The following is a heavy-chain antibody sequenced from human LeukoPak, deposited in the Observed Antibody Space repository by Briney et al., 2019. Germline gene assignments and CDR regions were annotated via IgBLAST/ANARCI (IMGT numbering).Heavy chain of an antibody. CDR3: ARRGTGSWYFDY. J-gene: IGHJ4*02. D-gene: IGHD6-13*01. CDR2: ISGSGGST. CDR1: GFTFSNAW. V-gene: IGHV3-23*01. Sequence: GGSLRLSCAASGFTFSNAWMTWVRQAPGKGLEWVSAISGSGGSTNYADSVKGRFTISRDKSKNTLYLQMNSLRAEDTAVYYCARRGTGSWYFDYWGQGTLVTVSS.